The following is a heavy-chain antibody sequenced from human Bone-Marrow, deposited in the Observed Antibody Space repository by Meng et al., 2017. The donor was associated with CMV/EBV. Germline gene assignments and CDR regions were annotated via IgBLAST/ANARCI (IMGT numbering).Heavy chain of an antibody. J-gene: IGHJ5*02. Sequence: ASVKVSCKASGYTFTSYYMHWVRQAPGQGLGWMGIINPSDGSTTYAQEFQGRVTMTRDTSTSTVYMELSSLRSEDTAMYYCARDGQKEYDFWSGYYFGWFDPWGQGSLVTVSS. CDR2: INPSDGST. CDR1: GYTFTSYY. D-gene: IGHD3/OR15-3a*01. CDR3: ARDGQKEYDFWSGYYFGWFDP. V-gene: IGHV1-46*01.